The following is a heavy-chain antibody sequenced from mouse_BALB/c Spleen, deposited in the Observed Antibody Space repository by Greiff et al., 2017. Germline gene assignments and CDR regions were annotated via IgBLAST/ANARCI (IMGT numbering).Heavy chain of an antibody. J-gene: IGHJ4*01. CDR3: ARPSSKDYYAMDY. Sequence: EVKLVESGGDLVKPGGSLKLSCAASGFTFSSYGMSWVRQTPDKRLEWVATISSGGSYTYYPDSVKGRFTISRDNAKNTLYLQMSSLKSEDTAMYYCARPSSKDYYAMDYWGQGTSVTVSS. CDR2: ISSGGSYT. V-gene: IGHV5-6*01. CDR1: GFTFSSYG. D-gene: IGHD1-3*01.